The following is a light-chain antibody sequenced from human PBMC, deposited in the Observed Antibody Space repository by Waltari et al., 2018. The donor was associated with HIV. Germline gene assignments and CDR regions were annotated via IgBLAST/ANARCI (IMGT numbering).Light chain of an antibody. V-gene: IGKV4-1*01. J-gene: IGKJ1*01. CDR3: QQSYSTPRP. CDR2: WAS. Sequence: NCKSSQSVLYSSNNKNYLAWYQQRPGQPPKMLIYWASTRESGVPDRFTGSGSGTNFTLTISSLQAEDVAVYYCQQSYSTPRPFGQGTKVEIK. CDR1: QSVLYSSNNKNY.